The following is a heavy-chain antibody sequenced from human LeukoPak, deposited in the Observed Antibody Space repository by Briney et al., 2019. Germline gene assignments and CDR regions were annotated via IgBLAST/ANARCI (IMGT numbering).Heavy chain of an antibody. CDR2: ITSDGSTT. CDR1: GFTFSSYW. Sequence: GGSLRLSCAASGFTFSSYWMHWVRQAPGKGLVWVSRITSDGSTTSYADSVKGRFSVSRDNAKNTLFLQMSSLRAEDTAVYYCARGQLRCSDYWGQGTLVTVSS. D-gene: IGHD4-17*01. J-gene: IGHJ4*02. CDR3: ARGQLRCSDY. V-gene: IGHV3-74*01.